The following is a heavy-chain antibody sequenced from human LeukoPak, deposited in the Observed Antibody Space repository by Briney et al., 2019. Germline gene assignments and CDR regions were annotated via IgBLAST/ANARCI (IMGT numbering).Heavy chain of an antibody. Sequence: GGSLRLSCAASGFTFSTYPMNWVRQAPGKGLEWVSYISSSSTIYYADSVKGRFTISRDNARNSLYLQMNSLRDEDTAVYYCARDLMGYWGQGTLVTVSS. J-gene: IGHJ4*02. CDR2: ISSSSTI. D-gene: IGHD2-8*01. CDR3: ARDLMGY. CDR1: GFTFSTYP. V-gene: IGHV3-48*02.